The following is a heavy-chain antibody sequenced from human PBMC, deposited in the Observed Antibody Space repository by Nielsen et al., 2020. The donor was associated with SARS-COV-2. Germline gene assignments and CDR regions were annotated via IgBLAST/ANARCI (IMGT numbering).Heavy chain of an antibody. CDR2: IFYSGST. CDR1: GGSISSGGYY. J-gene: IGHJ3*02. CDR3: ARAPITMIVVVNAFDI. D-gene: IGHD3-22*01. V-gene: IGHV4-31*03. Sequence: SETLSLTCTVSGGSISSGGYYWSWLRQHPGKGLEWFVYIFYSGSTYYNPSLKSRVTISVDTSKNQFSLKLSSVTAADTAVYYCARAPITMIVVVNAFDIWGQGTMVTVSS.